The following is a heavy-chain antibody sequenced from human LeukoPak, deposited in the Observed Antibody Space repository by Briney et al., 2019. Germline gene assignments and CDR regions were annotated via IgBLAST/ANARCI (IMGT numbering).Heavy chain of an antibody. CDR3: ARFLATVTTGDWFDP. J-gene: IGHJ5*02. D-gene: IGHD4-17*01. CDR1: GFTFSRYS. Sequence: SGGSLRLSCAASGFTFSRYSMNWVRQAPGKGLEWVSSISDDGKYIYYADSVKGRFSISRDNAKSSLYLQMNSLRAEDTAVYYCARFLATVTTGDWFDPWGQGTLVTVSS. CDR2: ISDDGKYI. V-gene: IGHV3-21*01.